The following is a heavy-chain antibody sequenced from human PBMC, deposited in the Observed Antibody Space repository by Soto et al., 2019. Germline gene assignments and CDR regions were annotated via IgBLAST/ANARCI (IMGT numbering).Heavy chain of an antibody. V-gene: IGHV4-61*01. D-gene: IGHD5-12*01. CDR2: IYYSGST. J-gene: IGHJ4*02. CDR3: ARELIVATNFDY. Sequence: SETLSLTCTVSGGSVSSGSYYWSWIRQPPGKGLEWIGYIYYSGSTNYNPSLKSRVTISVDTSKNQFSLKLSSVTAADTAVYYCARELIVATNFDYWGQGTLVTVS. CDR1: GGSVSSGSYY.